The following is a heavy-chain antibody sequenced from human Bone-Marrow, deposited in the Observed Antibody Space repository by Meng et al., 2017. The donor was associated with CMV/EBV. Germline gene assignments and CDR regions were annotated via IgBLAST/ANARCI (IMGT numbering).Heavy chain of an antibody. CDR2: IYYSGST. CDR3: ARAYSSSWYGHYYYYYGMDV. V-gene: IGHV4-39*07. Sequence: SETLSLTCTVSGGSISSSSYYWGWIRQPPGKGLEWIGSIYYSGSTYYNPSLKSRVTISVDTSKNQFSLKLSSVTGADTAVYYCARAYSSSWYGHYYYYYGMDVWGQGTTVTVSS. CDR1: GGSISSSSYY. J-gene: IGHJ6*02. D-gene: IGHD6-13*01.